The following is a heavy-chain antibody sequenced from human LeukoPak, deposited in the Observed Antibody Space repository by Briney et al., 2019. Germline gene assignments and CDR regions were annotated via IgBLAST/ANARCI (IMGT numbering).Heavy chain of an antibody. CDR3: ARVPQGSSWPYYFDY. D-gene: IGHD6-13*01. Sequence: GASVKVSCKASGYTFTSYYMHWVRQAPGQGLEWMGIINPSGGSTSYAQKFQGRVTMTRDTSTTTAYMELSSLRSEDTAVYYCARVPQGSSWPYYFDYWGQGTLVTVSS. CDR2: INPSGGST. CDR1: GYTFTSYY. V-gene: IGHV1-46*01. J-gene: IGHJ4*02.